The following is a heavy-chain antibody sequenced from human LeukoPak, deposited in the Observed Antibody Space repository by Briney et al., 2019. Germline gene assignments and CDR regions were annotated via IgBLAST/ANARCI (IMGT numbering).Heavy chain of an antibody. J-gene: IGHJ3*02. D-gene: IGHD6-13*01. V-gene: IGHV3-33*01. CDR2: IWYDGSNK. Sequence: PGRSLRLSCAAPGFTFSSYGMHWVRQAPGKGLEWVAVIWYDGSNKYYADSVKGRFTISRDNSKNTLYLQMNSLRAEDTAVYYCASAGYTSSSGRAFDIWGQGTMVTVSS. CDR1: GFTFSSYG. CDR3: ASAGYTSSSGRAFDI.